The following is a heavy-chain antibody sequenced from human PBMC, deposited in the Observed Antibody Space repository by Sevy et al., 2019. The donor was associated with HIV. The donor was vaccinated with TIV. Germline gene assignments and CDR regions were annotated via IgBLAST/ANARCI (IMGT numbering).Heavy chain of an antibody. CDR2: VTSDGAT. D-gene: IGHD3-16*01. J-gene: IGHJ4*02. Sequence: GGSLRLSCVASGLTFTTTGMSWVRQAPGKGLEWVAGVTSDGATYYADSVRDRFTVSRDNYNNTLYLQLNSLRADDTAVFYCAGGDTTMITDLDYWGQGTLVTVSS. CDR1: GLTFTTTG. V-gene: IGHV3-23*01. CDR3: AGGDTTMITDLDY.